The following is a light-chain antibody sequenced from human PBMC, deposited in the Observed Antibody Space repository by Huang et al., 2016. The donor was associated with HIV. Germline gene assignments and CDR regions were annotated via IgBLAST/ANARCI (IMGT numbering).Light chain of an antibody. V-gene: IGKV3-15*01. Sequence: EIVMMQSPATLSVSPGVRATLSCRASQSINSNLAWYQQKPGQAPRLLIYGASTRATGIPARFSGSGSGTKFTLSISSLQSEDFAVYYCQQYNNWPPEYTFGQGTKLEIK. CDR2: GAS. CDR3: QQYNNWPPEYT. CDR1: QSINSN. J-gene: IGKJ2*01.